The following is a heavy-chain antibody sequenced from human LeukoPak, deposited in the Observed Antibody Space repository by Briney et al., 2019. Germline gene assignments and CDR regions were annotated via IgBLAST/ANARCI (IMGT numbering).Heavy chain of an antibody. CDR3: AKGYCTNGVCYFDY. Sequence: GGSERLSCAASGFTFSSYSMNWVRQAPGKGLEWVSSISSSSSYIYYADSVKGRFTISRDNSKNTLYLQMNSLRAEDTAVYYCAKGYCTNGVCYFDYWGQGTLVTVSS. D-gene: IGHD2-8*01. J-gene: IGHJ4*02. V-gene: IGHV3-21*04. CDR1: GFTFSSYS. CDR2: ISSSSSYI.